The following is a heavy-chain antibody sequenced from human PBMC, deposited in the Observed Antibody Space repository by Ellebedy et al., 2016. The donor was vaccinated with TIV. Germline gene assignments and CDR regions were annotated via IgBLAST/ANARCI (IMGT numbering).Heavy chain of an antibody. Sequence: SETLSLXXSVPGGSVIRSGYYCTWIRQPPGKGLEWIGSLYYSGSTWYNPSLKSRVTISVDTSKNQFSLRLRSVTAADTAVYYCATSAAIDAFDIWGQGTMVTVSS. CDR3: ATSAAIDAFDI. V-gene: IGHV4-39*01. D-gene: IGHD6-25*01. CDR2: LYYSGST. J-gene: IGHJ3*02. CDR1: GGSVIRSGYY.